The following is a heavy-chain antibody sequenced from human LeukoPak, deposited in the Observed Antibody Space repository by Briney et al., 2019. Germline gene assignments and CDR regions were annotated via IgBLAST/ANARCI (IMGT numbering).Heavy chain of an antibody. CDR2: INHSGST. V-gene: IGHV4-34*01. CDR1: GGSFSGYY. J-gene: IGHJ5*02. D-gene: IGHD3-10*01. CDR3: ARDHRAYYYGSGSYPAAWFDP. Sequence: SETLSLTCAVYGGSFSGYYWSWIRQPPGKGLEWIGEINHSGSTNYNPSLKSRVTISVDTSKNQFSLKLSSVTAADTAVYYCARDHRAYYYGSGSYPAAWFDPWGQGTLVTVSS.